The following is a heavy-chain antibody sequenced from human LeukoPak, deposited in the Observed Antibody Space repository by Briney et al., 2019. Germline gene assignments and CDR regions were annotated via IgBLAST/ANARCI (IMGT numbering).Heavy chain of an antibody. CDR1: GYTFTGYY. CDR2: MNPNSGGT. CDR3: ARARYYDYVWGSYRPYYFDY. Sequence: ASVKVSCKASGYTFTGYYMHWVRQAPGQGLEWMGWMNPNSGGTNYAQKFQGWVTMTRDTSISTAYMELSRLRSDDTAVYYCARARYYDYVWGSYRPYYFDYWGQGTLVTVSS. J-gene: IGHJ4*02. D-gene: IGHD3-16*02. V-gene: IGHV1-2*04.